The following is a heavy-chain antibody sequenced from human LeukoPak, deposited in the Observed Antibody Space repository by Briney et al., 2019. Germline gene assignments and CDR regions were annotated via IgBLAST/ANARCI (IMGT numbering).Heavy chain of an antibody. Sequence: SETLSLTCAVSGYSISSGYYWVWIRQPPGKGLEWIGGIYHSGSTYYNPSLKSRVTISVDTSKNQFSLKLSSVTAADTAVYYCASASPGRSYYYDSSGYFDYWGQGTLVTVSS. CDR2: IYHSGST. J-gene: IGHJ4*02. CDR1: GYSISSGYY. V-gene: IGHV4-38-2*01. CDR3: ASASPGRSYYYDSSGYFDY. D-gene: IGHD3-22*01.